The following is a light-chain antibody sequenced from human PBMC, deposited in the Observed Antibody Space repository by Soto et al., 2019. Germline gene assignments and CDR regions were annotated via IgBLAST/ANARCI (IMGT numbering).Light chain of an antibody. V-gene: IGKV3-15*01. J-gene: IGKJ4*01. CDR1: QSVGSN. CDR3: QQYNNWPPLS. Sequence: EIVMTQSPATLSVSPGEGATLSCRASQSVGSNLAWYQQKPGQAPRLLIFGASLRATGIPARFSGSGSGTEFTLTITSLQSEDFAIYYCQQYNNWPPLSFGGGTKVEIK. CDR2: GAS.